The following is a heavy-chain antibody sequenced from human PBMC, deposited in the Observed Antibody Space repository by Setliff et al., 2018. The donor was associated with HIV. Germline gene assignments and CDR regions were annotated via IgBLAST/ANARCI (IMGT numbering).Heavy chain of an antibody. CDR3: ARFTVVVFGAGEPSWFDP. J-gene: IGHJ5*02. Sequence: KPSETLSLTCAVSGGSFSGYYWSWIRQPPGKGLEWIGEINQSGGINYNPSLKSRVTISIDTFKNQFSLNLSSVIAADTAIYFCARFTVVVFGAGEPSWFDPWGQGILVTVSS. V-gene: IGHV4-34*01. CDR1: GGSFSGYY. CDR2: INQSGGI. D-gene: IGHD2-15*01.